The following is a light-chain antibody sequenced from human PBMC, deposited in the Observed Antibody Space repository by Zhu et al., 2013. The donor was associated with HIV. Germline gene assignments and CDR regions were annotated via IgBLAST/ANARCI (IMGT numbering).Light chain of an antibody. CDR2: GAS. J-gene: IGKJ1*01. Sequence: EIVLTQSPGTLSLSPGERATLSCRASQSVSSSYLAWYQQKPGQAPRLLIYGASSRATGIPDRFSGSGSGTDFTLTISRLEPEDFAVYYCHHYNKWPRTFGQGTKVEIK. CDR3: HHYNKWPRT. V-gene: IGKV3-20*01. CDR1: QSVSSSY.